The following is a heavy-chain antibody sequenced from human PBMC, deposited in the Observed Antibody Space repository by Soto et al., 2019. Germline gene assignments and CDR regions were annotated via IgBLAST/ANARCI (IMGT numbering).Heavy chain of an antibody. CDR1: GFTFSDYS. J-gene: IGHJ4*02. CDR3: ARGPGDIVLMVYATPYFDY. Sequence: GGSLRLSCAASGFTFSDYSMHWVRQAPGRGLEWVSVITGSRGKTYYADSVKGRFTISRDNSKNTLYLQMNSLRAEDTAVYYCARGPGDIVLMVYATPYFDYWGQGTLVTVSS. D-gene: IGHD2-8*01. V-gene: IGHV3-23*01. CDR2: ITGSRGKT.